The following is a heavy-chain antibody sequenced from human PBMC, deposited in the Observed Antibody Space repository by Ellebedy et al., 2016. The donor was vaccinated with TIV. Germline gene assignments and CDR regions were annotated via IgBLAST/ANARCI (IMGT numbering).Heavy chain of an antibody. CDR1: GGSISSSSYY. D-gene: IGHD6-6*01. J-gene: IGHJ6*03. Sequence: SETLSLTXTVSGGSISSSSYYWGWIRQPAGKGLEWIGRIYTSGSTNYNPSLKSRVTMSVDTSKNQFSLKLSSVTAADTAVYYCARVTAARPFYYYYMDVWGKGTTVTVSS. V-gene: IGHV4-61*02. CDR3: ARVTAARPFYYYYMDV. CDR2: IYTSGST.